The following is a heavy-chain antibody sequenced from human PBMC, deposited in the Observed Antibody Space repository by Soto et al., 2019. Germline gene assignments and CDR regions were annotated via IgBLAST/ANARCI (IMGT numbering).Heavy chain of an antibody. CDR2: IIPIFGTA. CDR3: ARDVLGLNYDFWSGYPMDV. D-gene: IGHD3-3*01. J-gene: IGHJ6*02. Sequence: ASVKVSCKASGGTFSSYAISWVRQAPGQGLEWMGGIIPIFGTANYAQKFQGRVTITADKSASTAYMELSSLRSEDTAVYYCARDVLGLNYDFWSGYPMDVWGQGTTVTVSS. CDR1: GGTFSSYA. V-gene: IGHV1-69*06.